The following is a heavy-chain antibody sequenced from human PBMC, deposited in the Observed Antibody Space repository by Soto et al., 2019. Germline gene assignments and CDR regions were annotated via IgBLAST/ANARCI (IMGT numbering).Heavy chain of an antibody. CDR2: INNDGSGT. V-gene: IGHV3-74*01. CDR1: GFTFSSYW. Sequence: EVQLAESGGGLVQPGGSLRLSCAASGFTFSSYWMYWVRQAPGKGLVYVSRINNDGSGTTYAESVKGRLTISRDNAKNTLYLQMNSLRAEDTAVYYCARGGANHAFDLWGQGTMVTVSS. J-gene: IGHJ3*01. CDR3: ARGGANHAFDL.